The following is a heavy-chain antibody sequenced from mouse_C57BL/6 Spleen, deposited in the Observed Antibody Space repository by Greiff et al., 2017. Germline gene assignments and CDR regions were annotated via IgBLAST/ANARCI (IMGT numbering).Heavy chain of an antibody. CDR3: ARPVYYGNPWYFDV. CDR1: GFTFSSYG. Sequence: EVKLMESGGDLVKPGGSLKLSCAASGFTFSSYGMSWVRQTPDKRLEWVATISSGGSYTYYPDSVKGRFTISRDNAKNTLYLQMSSLKSEDTAMYYCARPVYYGNPWYFDVWGTGTTVTVSS. J-gene: IGHJ1*03. D-gene: IGHD2-1*01. CDR2: ISSGGSYT. V-gene: IGHV5-6*01.